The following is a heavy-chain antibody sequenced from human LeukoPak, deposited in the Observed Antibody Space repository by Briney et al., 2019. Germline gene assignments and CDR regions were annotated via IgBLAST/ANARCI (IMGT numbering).Heavy chain of an antibody. CDR2: ISGSGGST. D-gene: IGHD5-18*01. V-gene: IGHV3-23*01. CDR3: AKDRGYSYGNVDY. J-gene: IGHJ4*02. CDR1: GFTFSSYA. Sequence: GGSLRLSCAAAGFTFSSYAVSWVRQAPGKGLEWVSAISGSGGSTYYADSVKGRFTISRDNSKNTLYLQMNSLRAEDTAVYYCAKDRGYSYGNVDYWGQGTLVTVSS.